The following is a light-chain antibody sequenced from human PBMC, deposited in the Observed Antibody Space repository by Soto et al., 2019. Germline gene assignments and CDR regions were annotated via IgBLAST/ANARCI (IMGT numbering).Light chain of an antibody. CDR3: QQYSSYSPIT. Sequence: DIQMTQSPSTLSASVGDRVTITCRASQSISIWLAWYQQKPGKAPKLLIYKASSLESGVPSRFSGSGSGTEFTLTISSLQPDDFATYYCQQYSSYSPITFGQGTRLEIK. CDR1: QSISIW. J-gene: IGKJ5*01. V-gene: IGKV1-5*03. CDR2: KAS.